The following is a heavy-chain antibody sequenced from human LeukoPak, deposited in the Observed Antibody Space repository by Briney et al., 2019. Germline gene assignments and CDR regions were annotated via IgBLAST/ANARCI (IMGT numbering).Heavy chain of an antibody. Sequence: PSETLSLTCTVSGGSLSSSSYYWGWIRQPPGKGLEWIGSIYYSGSTYYNPSLKSRVTISVDTSKNQFSLKLSSVTAADTAVYYCASYSSSVAFDYWGQGTLVTVSS. CDR3: ASYSSSVAFDY. D-gene: IGHD6-6*01. V-gene: IGHV4-39*01. CDR2: IYYSGST. J-gene: IGHJ4*02. CDR1: GGSLSSSSYY.